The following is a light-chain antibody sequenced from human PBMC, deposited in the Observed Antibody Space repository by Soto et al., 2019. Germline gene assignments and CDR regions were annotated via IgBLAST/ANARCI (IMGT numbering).Light chain of an antibody. V-gene: IGLV2-23*02. CDR1: SSDIGTYNL. CDR2: EVT. J-gene: IGLJ3*02. CDR3: CSYAGSTTWV. Sequence: QSAPTQPASVSGSPGQSITISCTGTSSDIGTYNLVSWYQQHPGKAPKLMIYEVTKRPSGVSNRFSASKSDNTASLTISGLQAEDEADYYCCSYAGSTTWVFGGGTKLTVL.